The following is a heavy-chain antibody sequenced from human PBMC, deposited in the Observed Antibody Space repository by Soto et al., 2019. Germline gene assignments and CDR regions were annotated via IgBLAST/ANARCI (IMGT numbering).Heavy chain of an antibody. CDR2: IWYDGSNK. D-gene: IGHD2-8*01. V-gene: IGHV3-33*06. CDR3: AKERVYCTNGVCYTWGFDY. J-gene: IGHJ4*02. Sequence: PGGSLRLSCAASGFTFSSYGMHWVRQAPGKGLEWVAVIWYDGSNKYYADSVKGRFTISRDNSKNTLYLQMNSLRAEDTAVYYCAKERVYCTNGVCYTWGFDYWGQGTLVTVSS. CDR1: GFTFSSYG.